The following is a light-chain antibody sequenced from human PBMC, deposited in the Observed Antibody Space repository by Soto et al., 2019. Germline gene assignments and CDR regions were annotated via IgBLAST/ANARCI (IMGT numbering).Light chain of an antibody. V-gene: IGKV1-5*01. CDR3: QQYNSYWT. CDR2: DAS. CDR1: QSISSW. Sequence: IQMTQSHSTLSASVGVRFTISCRASQSISSWLAWYQQKPGKAPKLLIYDASSLESGVPSRFSGSGSGTEFTLTISSLKPDDFATYYCQQYNSYWTFGQGTKVDI. J-gene: IGKJ1*01.